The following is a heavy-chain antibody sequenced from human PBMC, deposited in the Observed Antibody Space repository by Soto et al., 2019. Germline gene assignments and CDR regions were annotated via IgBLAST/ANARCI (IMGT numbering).Heavy chain of an antibody. V-gene: IGHV3-23*01. CDR2: VSGSGGST. D-gene: IGHD5-12*01. Sequence: PGGSLRLSCAASGFTFSSYVMCWVRPAPGKGLEWVSSVSGSGGSTYSADSVKGRFTFSRDNSKNTLYLNRNSLRAEDTAVYYCARRSGFDWNYYYYGMDAWGQVTTVTVSS. J-gene: IGHJ6*02. CDR3: ARRSGFDWNYYYYGMDA. CDR1: GFTFSSYV.